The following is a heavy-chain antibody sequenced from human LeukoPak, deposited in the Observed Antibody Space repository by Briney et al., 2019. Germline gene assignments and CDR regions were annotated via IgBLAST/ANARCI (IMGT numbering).Heavy chain of an antibody. CDR1: GFTFRDYA. CDR2: VSYLGNDK. CDR3: AKSPPNKVP. J-gene: IGHJ5*02. V-gene: IGHV3-30-3*02. Sequence: PGRSLRLSCAASGFTFRDYAMHWVRQAPGKGLEWVAVVSYLGNDKYYADSVKGRFTISRDNSNNTLYLQINSLRTDDTGVYYCAKSPPNKVPWGQGTLVTVSS.